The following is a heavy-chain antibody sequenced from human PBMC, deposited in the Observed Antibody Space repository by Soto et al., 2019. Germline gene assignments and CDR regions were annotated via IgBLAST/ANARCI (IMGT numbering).Heavy chain of an antibody. D-gene: IGHD6-13*01. CDR3: AASAVSYSSSWYGNYYGMDV. V-gene: IGHV4-61*01. J-gene: IGHJ6*02. CDR1: GGSVSSGSYY. Sequence: QVQLQESGPGLVKPSETLSLTCTVSGGSVSSGSYYWSWIRQPPGKGLEWIGYIYYSGSTNYNPSRRSRLTISVDTSKNQFSLKLRSVTAADTAVYYCAASAVSYSSSWYGNYYGMDVWGQGTTVTVSS. CDR2: IYYSGST.